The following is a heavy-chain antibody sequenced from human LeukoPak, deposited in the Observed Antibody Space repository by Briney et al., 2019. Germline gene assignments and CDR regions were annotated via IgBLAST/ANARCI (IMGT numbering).Heavy chain of an antibody. J-gene: IGHJ4*02. Sequence: GGSLRLSCEASGFTFTTYSMTWVRQAPGKGLEWVSYISSSSSTIYYADSVKGRFTISRDNAKNSLYLQMNSLRAEDTAVYYCARGSMYASDPFDYWGQGTLVTVSS. V-gene: IGHV3-48*01. CDR2: ISSSSSTI. D-gene: IGHD2-8*01. CDR3: ARGSMYASDPFDY. CDR1: GFTFTTYS.